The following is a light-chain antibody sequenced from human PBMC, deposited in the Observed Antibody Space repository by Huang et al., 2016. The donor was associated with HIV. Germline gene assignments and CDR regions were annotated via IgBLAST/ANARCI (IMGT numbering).Light chain of an antibody. Sequence: EIVMTQSPDTLSVSPGQRVTLSCRASESVSSNLAWYQQKSGQAPRLLIYDASTRAPGIPARFSGSGSGTEFTLTISSLLSEDFAVYYCQQYNDWPPITFGQGTRLDMK. V-gene: IGKV3-15*01. CDR3: QQYNDWPPIT. CDR1: ESVSSN. CDR2: DAS. J-gene: IGKJ5*01.